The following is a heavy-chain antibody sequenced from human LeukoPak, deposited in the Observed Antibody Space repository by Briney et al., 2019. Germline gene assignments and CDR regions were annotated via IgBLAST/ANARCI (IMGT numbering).Heavy chain of an antibody. CDR3: ARAVVPHGQLPGGWFDP. Sequence: GGSLRLSCAASGFTFGNHGMIWVRQAPEKGLEWVAVISATGFTTYYADSVKGRFTISRDNAKNSLYLQMNSLRAEDTALYYCARAVVPHGQLPGGWFDPWGQGTLVTVSS. CDR1: GFTFGNHG. D-gene: IGHD2-2*01. V-gene: IGHV3-20*04. J-gene: IGHJ5*02. CDR2: ISATGFTT.